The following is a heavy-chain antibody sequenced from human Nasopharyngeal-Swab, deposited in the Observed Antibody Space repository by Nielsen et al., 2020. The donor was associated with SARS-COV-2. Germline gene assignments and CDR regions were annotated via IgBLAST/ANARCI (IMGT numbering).Heavy chain of an antibody. V-gene: IGHV3-21*01. CDR3: ARDPGSTLLYYYYYMDV. CDR1: GFTFSDYT. Sequence: GESLKISCAASGFTFSDYTMNWVRQAPGQGLEWVSSISSSGSYIYYTDSVKGRFTISRDNFKNSLYLEMHSLRAEDTAVYYCARDPGSTLLYYYYYMDVWGKGTTVTVSS. J-gene: IGHJ6*03. CDR2: ISSSGSYI. D-gene: IGHD2-15*01.